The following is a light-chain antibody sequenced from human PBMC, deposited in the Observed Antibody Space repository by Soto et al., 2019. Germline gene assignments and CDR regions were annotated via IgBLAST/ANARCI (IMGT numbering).Light chain of an antibody. CDR2: EVS. CDR1: SSDIGGYNF. Sequence: QSALTQPASVSGSPGQSITISCTGTSSDIGGYNFVSWYQQYPGKAPKLMIYEVSDRPSGVSNRFSGSKSGNTASLTISGLQAEDEADYYCCSYAGSYTWVFGGGTKVTVL. J-gene: IGLJ3*02. V-gene: IGLV2-14*01. CDR3: CSYAGSYTWV.